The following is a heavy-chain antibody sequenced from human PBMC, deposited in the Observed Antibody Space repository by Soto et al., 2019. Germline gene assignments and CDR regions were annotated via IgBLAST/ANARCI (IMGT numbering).Heavy chain of an antibody. J-gene: IGHJ4*02. Sequence: QVQLVQSGAEVKKPGASVKVSCKASGYTFTSYDINWVRQATGQGLEWMGWMNPNSGNTGYAQKFQGSITMTRNTAISTAYIELSSRRSEDTAVYYCARAKFRRGVRPFIGYWGQGTRVTVSS. CDR2: MNPNSGNT. CDR1: GYTFTSYD. CDR3: ARAKFRRGVRPFIGY. V-gene: IGHV1-8*01. D-gene: IGHD2-15*01.